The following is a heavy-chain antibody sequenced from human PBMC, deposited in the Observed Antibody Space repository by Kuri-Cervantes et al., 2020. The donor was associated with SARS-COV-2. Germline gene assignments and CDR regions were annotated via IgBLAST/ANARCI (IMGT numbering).Heavy chain of an antibody. V-gene: IGHV3-7*01. CDR2: IKQDGSGK. J-gene: IGHJ4*02. D-gene: IGHD6-19*01. CDR3: AKGHNSGWHKPPIDY. CDR1: GFTFSSYW. Sequence: GESLKISCAASGFTFSSYWMSWVRQAPGKGLEGVANIKQDGSGKYYVDSVKGRFTISRDSAKNSLYLQMNSLRAEDTAVYYCAKGHNSGWHKPPIDYWGQGALVTVSS.